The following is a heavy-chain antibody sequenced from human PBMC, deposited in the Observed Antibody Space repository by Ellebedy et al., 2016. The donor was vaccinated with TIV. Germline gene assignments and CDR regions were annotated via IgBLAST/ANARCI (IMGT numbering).Heavy chain of an antibody. V-gene: IGHV1-69*04. CDR2: IIPILGIA. CDR3: ARGDWLYYYDSSGYTGGAFDI. Sequence: AASVKVSCKASGGTFSSYAISWVRQAPGQGLEWMGRIIPILGIANYAQKFQGRVTITADKSTSTAYMELSSLRSEDTAVYYCARGDWLYYYDSSGYTGGAFDIWGQGTVVTVSS. D-gene: IGHD3-22*01. CDR1: GGTFSSYA. J-gene: IGHJ3*02.